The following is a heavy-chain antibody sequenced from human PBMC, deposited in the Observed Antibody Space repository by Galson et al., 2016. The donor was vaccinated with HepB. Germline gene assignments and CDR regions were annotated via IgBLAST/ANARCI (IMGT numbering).Heavy chain of an antibody. J-gene: IGHJ4*02. V-gene: IGHV1-18*04. CDR2: INPNNGNS. Sequence: SVKVSCKASGYTFTGYGISWVRQAPGQGLEWVGWINPNNGNSNSAQKLEDRLTMTTDTSTRTAYMELRSLRAADTAIYYCTRAAAPPHFEFWGQGALVTVSS. CDR1: GYTFTGYG. CDR3: TRAAAPPHFEF. D-gene: IGHD6-25*01.